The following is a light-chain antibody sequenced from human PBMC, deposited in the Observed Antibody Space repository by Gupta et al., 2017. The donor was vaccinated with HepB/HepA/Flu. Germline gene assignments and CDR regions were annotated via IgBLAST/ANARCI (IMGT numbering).Light chain of an antibody. CDR3: QSADRSGTHG. V-gene: IGLV3-25*03. CDR1: ALPRQY. Sequence: SYALTQPPSVSVSPGQTARITCSGDALPRQYTYWYQQKPGQAPKLLIYKDIERPSGIPERFSGSRSGKTVTLTISGVQAEDEADEDCQSADRSGTHGCGTGHKV. J-gene: IGLJ1*01. CDR2: KDI.